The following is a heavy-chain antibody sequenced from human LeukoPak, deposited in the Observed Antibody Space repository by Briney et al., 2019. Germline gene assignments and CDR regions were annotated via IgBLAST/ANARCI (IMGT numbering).Heavy chain of an antibody. CDR2: ISSSSSTI. D-gene: IGHD1-26*01. Sequence: GGSLRLSCAASGFTFSSYSMNWVRQAPGKGLEWVSCISSSSSTIYYADSVKGRFTISRDNAKNSLYLQMNSLRAEDTAVYYCARDDGGSYYFDYWGQGTLVTVSS. CDR1: GFTFSSYS. V-gene: IGHV3-48*04. J-gene: IGHJ4*02. CDR3: ARDDGGSYYFDY.